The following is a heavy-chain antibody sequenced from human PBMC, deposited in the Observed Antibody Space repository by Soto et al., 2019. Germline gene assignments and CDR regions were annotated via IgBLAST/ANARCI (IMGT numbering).Heavy chain of an antibody. V-gene: IGHV3-23*01. CDR1: GFTFSNYA. CDR2: ISGSGGST. D-gene: IGHD6-13*01. J-gene: IGHJ4*02. CDR3: AKDQCSSRSEIDY. Sequence: EVPLLESGGGLVQPGGSLRLSCAASGFTFSNYAVTWVRQAPGKGLEWVSTISGSGGSTYYADSVKGRFTISRDNSKNTLYLQMHSLSAEATAVSYCAKDQCSSRSEIDYWGQGTLVTVSS.